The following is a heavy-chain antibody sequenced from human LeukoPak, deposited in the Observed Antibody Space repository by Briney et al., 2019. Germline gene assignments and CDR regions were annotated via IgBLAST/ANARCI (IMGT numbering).Heavy chain of an antibody. CDR2: IIPVFGTP. D-gene: IGHD5-18*01. CDR1: GGTFSSYA. V-gene: IGHV1-69*13. J-gene: IGHJ4*02. CDR3: ARVGFTPYSYGSFDS. Sequence: GASVKVSCQASGGTFSSYAISWVRPTPGQGIEWMRGIIPVFGTPNYAQKFQDKITITADVSTSTVYMELSSLTSEDTAIYYCARVGFTPYSYGSFDSWGQGTLVTVSS.